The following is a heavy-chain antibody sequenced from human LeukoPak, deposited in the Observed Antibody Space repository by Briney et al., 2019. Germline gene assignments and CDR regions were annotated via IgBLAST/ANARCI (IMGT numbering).Heavy chain of an antibody. D-gene: IGHD2-8*01. CDR1: GSSISSYY. CDR2: IYTSGST. V-gene: IGHV4-4*07. CDR3: ARDHCCTNGAPIGP. J-gene: IGHJ5*02. Sequence: SETLSLTCTVSGSSISSYYWSWIRQPAGKGLEWIGRIYTSGSTNYNPSLKSRVTMSVDTSKNQFSLKLSSVTAADTAVYYCARDHCCTNGAPIGPWGQGTLVTVSS.